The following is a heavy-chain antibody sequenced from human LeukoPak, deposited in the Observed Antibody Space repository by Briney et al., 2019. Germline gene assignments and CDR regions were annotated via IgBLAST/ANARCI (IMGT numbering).Heavy chain of an antibody. V-gene: IGHV1-8*01. CDR1: GYTFTSYD. CDR3: ARGRGDILTGYSLDFDY. J-gene: IGHJ4*02. Sequence: ASVKVSCKASGYTFTSYDINWVRQATGQGLERMGWMNPNSGNTGYAQKFQGRVTMTRNTSISTAYMELSSLRSEDTAVYYCARGRGDILTGYSLDFDYWGQGTLVTVSS. D-gene: IGHD3-9*01. CDR2: MNPNSGNT.